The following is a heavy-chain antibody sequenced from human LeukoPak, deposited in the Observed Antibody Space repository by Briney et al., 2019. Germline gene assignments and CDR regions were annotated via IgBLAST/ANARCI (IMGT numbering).Heavy chain of an antibody. D-gene: IGHD3-3*01. CDR2: ISSSSSYI. J-gene: IGHJ3*02. CDR3: ARDPGNGYDAFDI. Sequence: GESLRLSCAASGFTFSSYSMNWVRQAPGKGLEWVSSISSSSSYIYYADSVKGRFTISRDNAKNSLYLQMNSLRAEDTAVYYCARDPGNGYDAFDIWGQGTMVTVSS. V-gene: IGHV3-21*01. CDR1: GFTFSSYS.